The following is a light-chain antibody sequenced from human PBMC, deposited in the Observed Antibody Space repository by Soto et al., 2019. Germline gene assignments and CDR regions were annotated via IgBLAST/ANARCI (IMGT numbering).Light chain of an antibody. V-gene: IGKV3-20*01. Sequence: EIVLTQSPGTLYLSPGERATLSCRASQSVSSSYVAWYQLKPGQAPRLFIYGASSRATGIPDRCSGSGSGTDFTLSISRLEPEDLAVYYCQQYGSSPRTFGGGTTVEIK. CDR1: QSVSSSY. J-gene: IGKJ4*01. CDR3: QQYGSSPRT. CDR2: GAS.